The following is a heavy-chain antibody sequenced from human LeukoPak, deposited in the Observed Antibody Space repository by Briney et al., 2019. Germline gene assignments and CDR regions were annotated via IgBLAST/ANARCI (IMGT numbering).Heavy chain of an antibody. D-gene: IGHD3-10*01. V-gene: IGHV3-20*04. Sequence: GGSLRLSCAASGFTFRDYGMSWVRQAPGKGLEWVFGLHWNGGSKGYADAVKGRYTISRDNAKNTLYVHMNSLRVEDTAVYYCARGKYYYGSGVDYWGQGTLVTVSS. CDR2: LHWNGGSK. J-gene: IGHJ4*02. CDR3: ARGKYYYGSGVDY. CDR1: GFTFRDYG.